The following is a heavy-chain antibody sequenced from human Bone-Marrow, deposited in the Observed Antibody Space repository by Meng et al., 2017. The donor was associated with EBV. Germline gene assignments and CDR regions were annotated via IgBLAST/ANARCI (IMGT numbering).Heavy chain of an antibody. Sequence: EVQLVESGGGWVVPGGSLRLSCEASGFTFSTYTMTWVRQASREGLEWVSAISGSGASTYYAGSVKGRYTISRDNSENTLYLQMNSLRAEDTAVYYCAKAIDYGDYTAKFPFDPWDQGTLVTVSS. D-gene: IGHD4-17*01. CDR3: AKAIDYGDYTAKFPFDP. CDR1: GFTFSTYT. V-gene: IGHV3-23*04. CDR2: ISGSGAST. J-gene: IGHJ5*02.